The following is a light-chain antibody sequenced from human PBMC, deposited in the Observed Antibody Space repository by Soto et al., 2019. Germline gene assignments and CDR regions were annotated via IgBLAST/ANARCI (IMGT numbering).Light chain of an antibody. CDR1: QSVSSN. J-gene: IGKJ1*01. Sequence: EIVMTQSPVTLSVSPGERATLSCRASQSVSSNLAWYQHKPGQAPRLLIYGASTSATGIPARFSGSGSGTDFTLTISSLQSEDFAVYYCQQYNNWLWTFGQGTKVEIK. V-gene: IGKV3-15*01. CDR3: QQYNNWLWT. CDR2: GAS.